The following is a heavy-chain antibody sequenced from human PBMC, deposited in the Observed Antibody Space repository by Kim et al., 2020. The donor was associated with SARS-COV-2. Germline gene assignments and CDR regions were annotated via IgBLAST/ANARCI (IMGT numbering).Heavy chain of an antibody. CDR3: ARPYGDYAY. Sequence: SDTRYSPSFQGQVTISADKSISTAYLQWSSLKASDTAMYYCARPYGDYAYWGQGTLVTVSS. V-gene: IGHV5-51*01. D-gene: IGHD4-17*01. J-gene: IGHJ4*02. CDR2: SDT.